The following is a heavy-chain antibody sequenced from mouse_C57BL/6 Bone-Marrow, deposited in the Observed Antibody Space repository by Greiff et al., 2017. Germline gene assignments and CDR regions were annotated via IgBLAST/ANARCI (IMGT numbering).Heavy chain of an antibody. CDR2: INPGSGGT. Sequence: QVQLQQSGAELVRPGTSVKVSCKASGYAFTNYLIEWVKQRPGQGLEWIGVINPGSGGTTSNEKFKGKGTLTADKSSSTAYRQLSSLTSEDSAVYFCARSHYYGSRTWFAYWGQGTLVTVSA. V-gene: IGHV1-54*01. CDR1: GYAFTNYL. CDR3: ARSHYYGSRTWFAY. J-gene: IGHJ3*01. D-gene: IGHD1-1*01.